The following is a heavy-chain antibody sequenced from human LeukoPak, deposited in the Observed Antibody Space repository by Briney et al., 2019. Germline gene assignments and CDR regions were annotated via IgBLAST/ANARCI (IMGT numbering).Heavy chain of an antibody. Sequence: GGSLRLSCTVSGFTVSSNSMSWVRQAPGKGLEWVSFIYSGGNTHYSDSVKGRFTISRDNSKNTLYLQMGSLRAEDMAVYYCARAEGATKSFDYWGQGTLVTVSS. CDR3: ARAEGATKSFDY. J-gene: IGHJ4*02. V-gene: IGHV3-53*05. CDR1: GFTVSSNS. CDR2: IYSGGNT. D-gene: IGHD1-26*01.